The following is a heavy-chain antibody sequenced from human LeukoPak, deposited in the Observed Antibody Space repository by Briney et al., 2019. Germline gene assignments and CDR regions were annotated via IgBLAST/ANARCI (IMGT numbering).Heavy chain of an antibody. CDR3: ARGESGSYYDGALHY. CDR1: GFTFSSYA. D-gene: IGHD3-10*01. J-gene: IGHJ4*02. CDR2: ISGNGGNT. V-gene: IGHV3-64*02. Sequence: GGSLRLSCAASGFTFSSYAMNWVRQAPGKGLEYVSGISGNGGNTYYADSVKGRFTISRDNSKNTLFLKMGSLRPEDMAVHYCARGESGSYYDGALHYWGQGTPVTVSS.